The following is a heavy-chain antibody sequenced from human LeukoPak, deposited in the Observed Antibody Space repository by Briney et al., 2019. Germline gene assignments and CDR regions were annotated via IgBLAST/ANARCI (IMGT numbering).Heavy chain of an antibody. V-gene: IGHV4-34*01. D-gene: IGHD3-22*01. CDR3: ARAGAMGSGYYSAGTAFDI. CDR2: INHSGST. CDR1: GGSISSYC. Sequence: PSETLSLTCTVSGGSISSYCWSWIRQPPGKGLEWIGEINHSGSTNYYPSLTIRVTITVDTSKNKFSLKLSSVTAADTAVTYCARAGAMGSGYYSAGTAFDISGQGRMVTVSS. J-gene: IGHJ3*02.